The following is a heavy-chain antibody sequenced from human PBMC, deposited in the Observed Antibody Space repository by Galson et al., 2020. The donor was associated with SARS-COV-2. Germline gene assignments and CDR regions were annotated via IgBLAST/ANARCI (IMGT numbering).Heavy chain of an antibody. CDR1: GFTVSDNY. CDR3: ARDGRAYGNYYHGMDD. J-gene: IGHJ6*02. V-gene: IGHV3-66*01. Sequence: TGGSLRLSCAASGFTVSDNYMCWVRQAPGKGLEWVSGIYSGGSTYYADSVKGRFTISRDNTKNTLHLQMNSLRAEDTAVYYCARDGRAYGNYYHGMDDWGHGTTVTVS. CDR2: IYSGGST. D-gene: IGHD3-16*01.